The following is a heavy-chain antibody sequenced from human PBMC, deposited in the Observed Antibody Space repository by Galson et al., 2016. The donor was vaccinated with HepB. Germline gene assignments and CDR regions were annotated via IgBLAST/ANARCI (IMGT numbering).Heavy chain of an antibody. CDR3: ATVRRFFDWMLVGATFDM. Sequence: SLRLSCAGSGFIFSYAWMSWVRQAPGKGLEWVGRVKSRADGGTTDYAAPVQGRFTISRDDSKNTLFLHMNSLKTEDPAVYYCATVRRFFDWMLVGATFDMWGQGTLVTVSS. D-gene: IGHD3-9*01. CDR1: GFIFSYAW. J-gene: IGHJ3*02. V-gene: IGHV3-15*05. CDR2: VKSRADGGTT.